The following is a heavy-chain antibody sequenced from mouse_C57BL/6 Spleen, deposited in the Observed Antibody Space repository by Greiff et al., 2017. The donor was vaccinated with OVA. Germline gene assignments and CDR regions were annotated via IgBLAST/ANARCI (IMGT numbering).Heavy chain of an antibody. D-gene: IGHD1-1*01. CDR3: ARVLLRY. V-gene: IGHV3-6*01. CDR2: ISYDGSN. J-gene: IGHJ2*01. Sequence: EVQLQQSGPGLVKPSQSLSLTCSVTGYSITSGYYWNWIRQFPGNKLEWMGYISYDGSNNYNPSLKNRISITRDTSKNQFFLKLNSVTTEDTATYYCARVLLRYWGQGTTLTVSS. CDR1: GYSITSGYY.